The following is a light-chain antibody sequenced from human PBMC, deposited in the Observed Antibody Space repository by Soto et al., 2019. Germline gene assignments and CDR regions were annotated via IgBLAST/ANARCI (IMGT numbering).Light chain of an antibody. CDR2: DSN. CDR1: SSNIGNNY. V-gene: IGLV1-51*01. Sequence: QSVLTQPPSVSAAPGQKVTISGSGSSSNIGNNYVSWYQQLPGTAPKLLIYDSNKRPSGIPDRFSGSKSGTSATLGITGLQTGDEADYYCGTWDSSLSAVVFGGGTKVTVL. CDR3: GTWDSSLSAVV. J-gene: IGLJ2*01.